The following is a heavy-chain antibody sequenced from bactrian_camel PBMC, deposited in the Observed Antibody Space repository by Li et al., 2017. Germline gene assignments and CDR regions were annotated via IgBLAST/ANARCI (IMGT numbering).Heavy chain of an antibody. Sequence: VQLVESGGGLVQAGGSLRLSCTASEFTFSSYAMNWVRQAPGKGLEWVSTINSGGGSTYYADSVKGRFTISRDNAKNTLYLQLNNLKPEDTAMYYCAATTLNPYYEAECTRPGMYTYWDQGTQVTVS. D-gene: IGHD1*01. CDR3: AATTLNPYYEAECTRPGMYTY. CDR2: INSGGGST. J-gene: IGHJ4*01. V-gene: IGHV3S31*01. CDR1: EFTFSSYA.